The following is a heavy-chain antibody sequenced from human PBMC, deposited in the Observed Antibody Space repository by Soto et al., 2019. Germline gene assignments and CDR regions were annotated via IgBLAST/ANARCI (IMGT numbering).Heavy chain of an antibody. Sequence: SGGSLRLSCAASGFTFSSYGMHWVRQAPGKGLEWVAVISYDGSNKYYADSVKGRFTISRDNSKNTLYLQMNSLRAEDTAVYYCAKTIRWGSSGWYKVNYFDYWGQGTLVTVSS. D-gene: IGHD6-19*01. CDR2: ISYDGSNK. CDR1: GFTFSSYG. CDR3: AKTIRWGSSGWYKVNYFDY. V-gene: IGHV3-30*18. J-gene: IGHJ4*02.